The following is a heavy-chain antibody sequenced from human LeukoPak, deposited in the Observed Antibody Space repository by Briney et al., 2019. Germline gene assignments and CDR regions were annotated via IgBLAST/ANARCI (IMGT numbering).Heavy chain of an antibody. J-gene: IGHJ3*02. D-gene: IGHD3-22*01. CDR1: GYTFTSYG. Sequence: GASVKVSCKASGYTFTSYGISWVRQAPGQGLEWMGWISAYNGNTNYAQKLQGRVTMTTDTSTSTAYMELRSLGSDDTAVYYCARDRKYYYESSGSAFDIWGQGTMVTVSS. V-gene: IGHV1-18*01. CDR2: ISAYNGNT. CDR3: ARDRKYYYESSGSAFDI.